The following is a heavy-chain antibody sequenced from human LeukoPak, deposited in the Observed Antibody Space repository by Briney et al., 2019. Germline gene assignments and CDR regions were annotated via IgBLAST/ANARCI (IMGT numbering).Heavy chain of an antibody. Sequence: SETLSLTCAVYGGSFSGYYWSWICQPPGKGLEWIGEINHSGSTNYNPSLKSRVTISVDTSKDQFSLKLSSVTAADTAVYNCPRVMDYGSGSYKRIYYGMDVWGQGTTVTVSS. CDR3: PRVMDYGSGSYKRIYYGMDV. V-gene: IGHV4-34*01. CDR1: GGSFSGYY. J-gene: IGHJ6*02. D-gene: IGHD3-10*01. CDR2: INHSGST.